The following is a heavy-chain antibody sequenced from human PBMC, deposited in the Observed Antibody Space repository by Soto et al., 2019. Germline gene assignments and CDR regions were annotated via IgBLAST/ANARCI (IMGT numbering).Heavy chain of an antibody. CDR2: ISGSGGST. CDR3: AKNGCGGDCYSSVAGNWFDP. V-gene: IGHV3-23*01. J-gene: IGHJ5*02. CDR1: GFTFSGYV. Sequence: EVQLLQSGGGLVQPGGSLRLSCAASGFTFSGYVMSWVRQAPGKGLEWISIISGSGGSTHYAESVKGRFTISRDNSKNTLCLQMDSLRADDTAVYYCAKNGCGGDCYSSVAGNWFDPWGQGTLVTVSS. D-gene: IGHD2-21*02.